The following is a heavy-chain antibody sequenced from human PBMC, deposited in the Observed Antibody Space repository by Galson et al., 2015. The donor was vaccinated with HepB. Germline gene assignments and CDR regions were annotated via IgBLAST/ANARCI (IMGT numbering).Heavy chain of an antibody. Sequence: SVKVSCKASGYTFTGYYMHWVRQAPGQGLEWMGWINPNSGGTNYAQKFQGRVTMTRDTSISTAYMELSRLRSDDTAVYYCARGGVVVPAAIPSGYYYYYIDVWGKGTTVTVSS. CDR3: ARGGVVVPAAIPSGYYYYYIDV. J-gene: IGHJ6*03. CDR2: INPNSGGT. V-gene: IGHV1-2*02. CDR1: GYTFTGYY. D-gene: IGHD2-2*02.